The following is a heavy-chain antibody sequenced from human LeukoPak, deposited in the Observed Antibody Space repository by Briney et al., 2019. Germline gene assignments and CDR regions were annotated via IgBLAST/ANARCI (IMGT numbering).Heavy chain of an antibody. CDR1: GFTFSDYN. J-gene: IGHJ6*02. CDR2: ITNGGSTI. CDR3: ARSIGLTGGGVDV. Sequence: GGSLRLSCAASGFTFSDYNMNWVRQAPGKGLEWVSYITNGGSTIHHADSVKGRFTIPRDNAKKTLYLQMNSLRAVDTAVYYCARSIGLTGGGVDVWGQGTTVTVSS. V-gene: IGHV3-11*01. D-gene: IGHD3-9*01.